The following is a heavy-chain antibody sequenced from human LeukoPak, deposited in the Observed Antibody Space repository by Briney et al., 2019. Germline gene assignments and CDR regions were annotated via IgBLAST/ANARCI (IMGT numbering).Heavy chain of an antibody. J-gene: IGHJ3*02. CDR2: INPSGGST. CDR3: ARDLGDYYDSSGHDAFDI. D-gene: IGHD3-22*01. CDR1: GYTFTSYY. V-gene: IGHV1-46*01. Sequence: ASVKVSCKASGYTFTSYYMRWVRQAPGQGLEWMGIINPSGGSTSYAQKFQGRVTMTRDTSTSTVYMELSSLRSEDTAVYYCARDLGDYYDSSGHDAFDIWGQGTMVTVSS.